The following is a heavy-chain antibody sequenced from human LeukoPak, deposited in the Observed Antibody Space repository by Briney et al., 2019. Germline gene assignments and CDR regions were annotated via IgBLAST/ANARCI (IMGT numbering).Heavy chain of an antibody. V-gene: IGHV3-30*02. CDR1: GFTFSSYG. J-gene: IGHJ4*02. D-gene: IGHD3-22*01. CDR2: IRYDGSNK. CDR3: AKDDYYDSSGYYLPLDY. Sequence: GGSLRLSCAASGFTFSSYGMHWVRQAPGKGLEWVAFIRYDGSNKYYADSVKGRFTISRDNSKNTLYLQMNSLRAEDTAVYYCAKDDYYDSSGYYLPLDYWGQGTLVTVSS.